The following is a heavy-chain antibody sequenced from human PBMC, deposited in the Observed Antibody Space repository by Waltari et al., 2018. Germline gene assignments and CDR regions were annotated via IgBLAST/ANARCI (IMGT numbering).Heavy chain of an antibody. J-gene: IGHJ3*02. Sequence: QVQLVLSGAEVKKPGSSVKVSCKASGGPFSSYAISWVRQAAGHGLEWMGGVIPICGTANYEQKFQGRVTITADKSTSTAYMELSSLRSEDTAVYYCARVYSSGWYNDAFDIWGQGTMVTVSS. CDR1: GGPFSSYA. CDR3: ARVYSSGWYNDAFDI. V-gene: IGHV1-69*14. CDR2: VIPICGTA. D-gene: IGHD6-19*01.